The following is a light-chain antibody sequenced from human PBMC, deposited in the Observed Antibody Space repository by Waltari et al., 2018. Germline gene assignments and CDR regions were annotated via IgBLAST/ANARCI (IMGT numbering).Light chain of an antibody. J-gene: IGKJ3*01. Sequence: DIQMTQSSISISASVGGRVTITCRASQAITNYLNWYPQKPGKAPKLLIHDASKLETGVPSRFSGSQSGTHFTLNISSLQPEDIGTYYCQRYDNLPIFAFGPGTKVEI. CDR3: QRYDNLPIFA. V-gene: IGKV1-33*01. CDR2: DAS. CDR1: QAITNY.